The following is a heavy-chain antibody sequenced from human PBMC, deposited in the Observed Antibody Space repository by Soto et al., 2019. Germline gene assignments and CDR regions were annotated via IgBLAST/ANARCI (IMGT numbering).Heavy chain of an antibody. Sequence: SVKASCKASGYSFTSYYMYWVRQAPGQGLEWVGVINPSVGSTNYAQKFQGRVTMTRDTSTSTVYMELSSLRSEDTAMYYCARDQEGSKHWFDHWGQATLVSVSS. CDR2: INPSVGST. CDR1: GYSFTSYY. V-gene: IGHV1-46*01. CDR3: ARDQEGSKHWFDH. J-gene: IGHJ5*02.